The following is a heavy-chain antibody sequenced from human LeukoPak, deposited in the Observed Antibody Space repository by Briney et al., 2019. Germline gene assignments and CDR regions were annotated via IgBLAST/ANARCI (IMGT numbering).Heavy chain of an antibody. V-gene: IGHV1-69*06. Sequence: SVKVSCKASGGTFISYAISWVRQAPGQGLEWMGGIIPIFGTVNYAQKFQGRVTITADKSTSTAYMELSSLRSEDTAVYYCARGGYSSSWGKNYYMDVWGKGTTVTISS. CDR2: IIPIFGTV. CDR3: ARGGYSSSWGKNYYMDV. CDR1: GGTFISYA. J-gene: IGHJ6*03. D-gene: IGHD6-13*01.